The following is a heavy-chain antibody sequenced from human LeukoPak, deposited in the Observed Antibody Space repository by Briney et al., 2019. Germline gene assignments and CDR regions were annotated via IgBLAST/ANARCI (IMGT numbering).Heavy chain of an antibody. CDR2: VNPINGDT. D-gene: IGHD3-16*01. J-gene: IGHJ5*02. CDR1: GYTFTPYY. CDR3: ARGRWADKFDP. V-gene: IGHV1-2*02. Sequence: ASVKVSCKASGYTFTPYYIHWVRQAPGQGLEWMGSVNPINGDTSYAPKFQGRVTLTTDTSINTAYMEVNRLTYDDAAVYYCARGRWADKFDPWGQGTLVTVSS.